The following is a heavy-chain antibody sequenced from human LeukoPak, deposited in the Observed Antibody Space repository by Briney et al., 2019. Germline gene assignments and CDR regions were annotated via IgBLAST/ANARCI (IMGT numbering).Heavy chain of an antibody. D-gene: IGHD6-19*01. CDR2: IYHSGST. CDR1: GGSISSSNW. Sequence: SETLSLTCAVSGGSISSSNWWSWVRQPPGKGLEWIGEIYHSGSTNYNPSLKSRVTISVDKSKNQFSLKLSSVTAADTAVYYCARPYNSGWKGGFDYWGQGTLVTVSS. J-gene: IGHJ4*02. CDR3: ARPYNSGWKGGFDY. V-gene: IGHV4-4*02.